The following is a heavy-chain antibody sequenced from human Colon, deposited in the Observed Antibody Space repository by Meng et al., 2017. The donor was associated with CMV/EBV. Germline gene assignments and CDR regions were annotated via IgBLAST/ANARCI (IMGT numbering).Heavy chain of an antibody. J-gene: IGHJ6*02. CDR1: GDSINNYY. CDR3: ARDHSLYGMDV. V-gene: IGHV4-59*01. CDR2: IYYTGSA. D-gene: IGHD2-15*01. Sequence: ESLKISCTVSGDSINNYYWSWIRQPPGKGLEWIAYIYYTGSANYNPSLKSRATISVDTSKNQISLKLTSVIAADTAVYYCARDHSLYGMDVWGQGTTVTVSS.